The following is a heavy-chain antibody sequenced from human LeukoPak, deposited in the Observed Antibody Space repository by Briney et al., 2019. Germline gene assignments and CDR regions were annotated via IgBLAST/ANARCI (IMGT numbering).Heavy chain of an antibody. V-gene: IGHV3-7*01. CDR3: ASRPPTGYAYLGVFDY. Sequence: GWSLRLSCPASGLTFRRHWLSWVRQAPGKGREGVANIKPDGREKYYVDSLRGRFTISRDNSRSSLYLQMNNLGAEDTALYYCASRPPTGYAYLGVFDYWGQGTLVTVSS. CDR2: IKPDGREK. J-gene: IGHJ4*02. CDR1: GLTFRRHW. D-gene: IGHD3-9*01.